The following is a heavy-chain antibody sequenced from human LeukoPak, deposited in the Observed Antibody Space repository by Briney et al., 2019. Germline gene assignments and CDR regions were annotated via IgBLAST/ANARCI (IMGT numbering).Heavy chain of an antibody. CDR1: GGSISSYY. J-gene: IGHJ5*02. CDR3: ARDAAFSGSWYWFDP. V-gene: IGHV4-59*01. CDR2: IYYRGST. Sequence: SETLSLTCTVSGGSISSYYWSWIRQPPGKGLEWIGYIYYRGSTNYNPSLKSRVTISVDTSKNQFSLKLSSVTAADTAVYYCARDAAFSGSWYWFDPWGQGTLVTVSS. D-gene: IGHD6-13*01.